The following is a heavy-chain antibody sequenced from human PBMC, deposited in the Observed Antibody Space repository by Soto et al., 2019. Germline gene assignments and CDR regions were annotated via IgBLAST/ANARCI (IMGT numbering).Heavy chain of an antibody. V-gene: IGHV4-30-2*01. Sequence: QLQLQESGSGLVKPSQTLSLTCAVSGGSISSGGYSWSWIRQPPGKGLEWIGYIYHSGSTYYNPSLKSRVTISVDRSKNQFSLKLSSVTAADTAVYYCARDYSQDYYDSSGYTDWGQGTLVTVSS. D-gene: IGHD3-22*01. J-gene: IGHJ4*02. CDR1: GGSISSGGYS. CDR3: ARDYSQDYYDSSGYTD. CDR2: IYHSGST.